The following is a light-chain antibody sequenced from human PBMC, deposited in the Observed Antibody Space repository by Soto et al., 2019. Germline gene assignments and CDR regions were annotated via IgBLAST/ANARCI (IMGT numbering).Light chain of an antibody. CDR2: DAS. Sequence: DIQMTQSPSTLPASVGDRVTITCRASQNISSWSAWYQQKPGKAPKLLLYDASSLESGVPSRFRGSGSGTEFNLTISSLQSDDFATYDCQQYNSYRLTFGQGTKVEI. CDR3: QQYNSYRLT. CDR1: QNISSW. V-gene: IGKV1-5*01. J-gene: IGKJ1*01.